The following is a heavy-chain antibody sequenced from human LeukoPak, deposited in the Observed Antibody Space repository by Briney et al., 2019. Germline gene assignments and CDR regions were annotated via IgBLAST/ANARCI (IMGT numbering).Heavy chain of an antibody. Sequence: SETLSLTCTVSGGSISSYYWSWIRQPPGKGLEWIGYIYYSGSTNYNPSLKSRVTISVDTSKNQFSLKLSSVTAADTAVYYCARESEQLYFDYWGQGTLVTISS. CDR2: IYYSGST. J-gene: IGHJ4*02. V-gene: IGHV4-59*01. CDR3: ARESEQLYFDY. CDR1: GGSISSYY. D-gene: IGHD6-13*01.